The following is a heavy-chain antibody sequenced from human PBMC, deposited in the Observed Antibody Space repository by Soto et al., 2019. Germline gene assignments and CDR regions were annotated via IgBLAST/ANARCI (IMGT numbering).Heavy chain of an antibody. CDR1: GGSISSGGYY. Sequence: SETLSLTCTVSGGSISSGGYYWSWIRQHPGKGLEWIGYIYYSGSTYYNPSLKSRVTISVDTSKNQFSLKLSSVTAADTAVYYCARDNGGTTVRSFDYWGQGTLVTVSS. CDR3: ARDNGGTTVRSFDY. V-gene: IGHV4-31*03. D-gene: IGHD4-17*01. CDR2: IYYSGST. J-gene: IGHJ4*02.